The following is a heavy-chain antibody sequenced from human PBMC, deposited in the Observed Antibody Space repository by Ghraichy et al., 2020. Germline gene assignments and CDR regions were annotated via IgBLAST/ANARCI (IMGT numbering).Heavy chain of an antibody. Sequence: GGSLRLSCVASGFTFRNAAMHWVHQAPGKGLEWVSVISNDANSQYYANSVKGRFTISRDNSKNTLYLQMNSLRPEDTAGYYCARVGKSRDCFDKWGQGTLVTVSS. D-gene: IGHD1-26*01. J-gene: IGHJ4*02. CDR1: GFTFRNAA. CDR3: ARVGKSRDCFDK. V-gene: IGHV3-30*04. CDR2: ISNDANSQ.